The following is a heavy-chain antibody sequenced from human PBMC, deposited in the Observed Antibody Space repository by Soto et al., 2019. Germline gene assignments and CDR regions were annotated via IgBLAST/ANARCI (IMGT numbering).Heavy chain of an antibody. J-gene: IGHJ5*02. CDR3: ARDDREFSGFDP. D-gene: IGHD3-22*01. CDR1: GYTFTGYY. Sequence: ASVKVSCKASGYTFTGYYMHWVRQAPGQGLEWMGWINPNSGGTNYAQKFQGWVTMTRDTSISTAYMELSRLRPDDTAVYYCARDDREFSGFDPWGQGTLVTVSS. CDR2: INPNSGGT. V-gene: IGHV1-2*04.